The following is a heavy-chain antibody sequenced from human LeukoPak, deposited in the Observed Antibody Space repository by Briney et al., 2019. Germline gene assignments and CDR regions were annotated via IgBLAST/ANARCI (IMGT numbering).Heavy chain of an antibody. CDR2: IYSGGST. V-gene: IGHV3-66*02. Sequence: PGGSLRLSCAASGFTVSSNYMSWVRQAPGKGLEWVSVIYSGGSTYCADSVKGRFTISRDNSKNTLYLQMNSLRAEDTAVYYCAREGVAGNDAFDIWGQGTMVTVSS. CDR3: AREGVAGNDAFDI. D-gene: IGHD6-19*01. CDR1: GFTVSSNY. J-gene: IGHJ3*02.